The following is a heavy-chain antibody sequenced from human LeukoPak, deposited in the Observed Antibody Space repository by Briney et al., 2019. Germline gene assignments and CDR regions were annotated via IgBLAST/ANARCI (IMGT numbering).Heavy chain of an antibody. V-gene: IGHV4-59*01. CDR3: ARAGIAAAGIDGPLDP. Sequence: SETLSLTCTVSGGSISSYYWSWIRQPPGKGLEWIGYIYYSGSTNYSPSLKSRVTISVDTSKNQFSLKLSSVTAADTAVYYCARAGIAAAGIDGPLDPWGQGTLVTVSS. CDR1: GGSISSYY. J-gene: IGHJ5*02. CDR2: IYYSGST. D-gene: IGHD6-13*01.